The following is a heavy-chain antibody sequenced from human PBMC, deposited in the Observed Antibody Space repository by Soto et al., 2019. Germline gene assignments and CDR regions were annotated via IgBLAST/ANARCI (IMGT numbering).Heavy chain of an antibody. CDR1: GYTFTSYG. CDR2: ISAYNGNT. Sequence: WASVKVSCKASGYTFTSYGISWVRQAPGQGLEWMGWISAYNGNTKYAQKFQGRVTMTTDTSTSTAYMELRSLRSDDTAVYYCARGYDNSGYYRYYFDYWGQGTLVTVSS. D-gene: IGHD3-22*01. J-gene: IGHJ4*02. CDR3: ARGYDNSGYYRYYFDY. V-gene: IGHV1-18*04.